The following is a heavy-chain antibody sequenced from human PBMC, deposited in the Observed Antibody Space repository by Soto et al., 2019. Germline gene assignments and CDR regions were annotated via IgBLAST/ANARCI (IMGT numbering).Heavy chain of an antibody. Sequence: SVKVSFKASGYTFTSYGISWVRQAPGQGLEWMGWISAYNGNTNYAQKLQGRVTMTTDTSTSTAYMELRSLRSDDTAVYYCARGSRSVAVAGVFDYWGQGTLVTVSS. V-gene: IGHV1-18*04. CDR2: ISAYNGNT. CDR1: GYTFTSYG. J-gene: IGHJ4*02. D-gene: IGHD6-19*01. CDR3: ARGSRSVAVAGVFDY.